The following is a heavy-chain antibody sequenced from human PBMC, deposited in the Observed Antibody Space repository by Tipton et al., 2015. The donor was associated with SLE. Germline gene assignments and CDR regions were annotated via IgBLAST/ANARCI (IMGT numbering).Heavy chain of an antibody. D-gene: IGHD6-6*01. CDR1: GGSISSSSYY. CDR2: IYYSGST. J-gene: IGHJ4*02. CDR3: ARLRVGARPTY. V-gene: IGHV4-39*01. Sequence: LRLTCTVSGGSISSSSYYWGWIRQPPGKGLEWIGSIYYSGSTYYNPSLKSRVTISVDTSKNQFSLKLSSVTAADTAVYYCARLRVGARPTYWGQGTPVTVSS.